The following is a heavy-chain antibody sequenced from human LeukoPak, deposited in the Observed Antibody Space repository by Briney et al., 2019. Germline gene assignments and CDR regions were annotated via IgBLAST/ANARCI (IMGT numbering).Heavy chain of an antibody. CDR2: INSDGSST. CDR3: VKHETGPEY. V-gene: IGHV3-74*01. CDR1: GFTFSSYW. J-gene: IGHJ4*02. Sequence: GGSLRLSCAASGFTFSSYWMHRVRQAPGKGLVWVSRINSDGSSTTYADSVKGRFTISRDNAKNTLYLQMNSLRVEDTAVYYCVKHETGPEYWGQGTLVAVSS. D-gene: IGHD1-14*01.